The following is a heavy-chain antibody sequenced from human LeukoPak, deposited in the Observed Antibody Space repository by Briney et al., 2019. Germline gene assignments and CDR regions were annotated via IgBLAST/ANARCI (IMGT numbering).Heavy chain of an antibody. D-gene: IGHD2-2*02. J-gene: IGHJ4*02. V-gene: IGHV1-8*03. CDR3: ARSFLVCSSTSCYKSPSGY. CDR1: GYTFTSYD. Sequence: ASVKVSCKASGYTFTSYDINWVRQATGQGLEWMGWMNPNSGNTGYAQRFQGRVTITRNTSISTAYMELSSLRSEDTAVYYCARSFLVCSSTSCYKSPSGYWGQGTLVTVSS. CDR2: MNPNSGNT.